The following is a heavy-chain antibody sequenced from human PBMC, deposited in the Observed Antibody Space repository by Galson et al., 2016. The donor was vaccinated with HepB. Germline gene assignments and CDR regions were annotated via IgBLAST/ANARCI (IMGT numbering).Heavy chain of an antibody. CDR2: IYHSGST. D-gene: IGHD3-10*01. J-gene: IGHJ4*02. V-gene: IGHV4-4*02. CDR3: ARGYLGSGRTDC. CDR1: GDSINSRNW. Sequence: SETLSLTCVVSGDSINSRNWWSWVRQPPGMGLEWIGEIYHSGSTNYSPSLKSRVTISVDKSKNQFSLKLNSATAADTAVYYCARGYLGSGRTDCWGQGTLVTVSS.